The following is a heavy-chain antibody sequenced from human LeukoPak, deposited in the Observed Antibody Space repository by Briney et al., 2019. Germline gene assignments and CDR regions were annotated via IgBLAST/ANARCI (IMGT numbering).Heavy chain of an antibody. Sequence: GGSLRLSCAASGFTFSSYAMSWVRQAPGKGLERVSAISGSGGSTYYADSVKGRFTISRDNSKNTLYLQMNSLRAEDTAVYYCAKVAHYYGSGSYYEYYFDYWGQGTLVTVSS. CDR2: ISGSGGST. D-gene: IGHD3-10*01. J-gene: IGHJ4*02. V-gene: IGHV3-23*01. CDR3: AKVAHYYGSGSYYEYYFDY. CDR1: GFTFSSYA.